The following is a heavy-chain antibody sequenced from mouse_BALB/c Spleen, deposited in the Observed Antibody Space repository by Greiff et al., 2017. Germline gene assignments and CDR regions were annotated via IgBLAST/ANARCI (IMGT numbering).Heavy chain of an antibody. CDR3: ARSLLDGYFDV. J-gene: IGHJ1*01. CDR1: GYAFSSYW. D-gene: IGHD2-10*01. CDR2: IYPGDGDT. V-gene: IGHV1-80*01. Sequence: VQLQQSGAELVRPGSSVKISCKASGYAFSSYWMNWVKQRPGQGLEWIGQIYPGDGDTNYNGKFKGKATLTADKSSSTAYMQRSSLTSEDSAVYFCARSLLDGYFDVWGAGTTVTVSS.